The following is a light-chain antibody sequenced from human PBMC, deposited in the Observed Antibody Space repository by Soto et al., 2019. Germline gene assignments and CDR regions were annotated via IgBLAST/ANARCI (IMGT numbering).Light chain of an antibody. CDR3: SAYAGSNNFV. J-gene: IGLJ1*01. CDR1: SSDVCDNY. V-gene: IGLV2-8*01. Sequence: QSVLTQPPSASGSPGQSVTISCTGTSSDVCDNYVPWYQQHLGKAPKLIIYEVSQRPSGVPDRFSGSKSGNTASLTVSGLQTEDEADYYCSAYAGSNNFVFXSGTKLTVL. CDR2: EVS.